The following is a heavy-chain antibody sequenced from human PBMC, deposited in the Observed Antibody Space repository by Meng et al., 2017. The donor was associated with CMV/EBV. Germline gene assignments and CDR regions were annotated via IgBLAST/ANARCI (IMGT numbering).Heavy chain of an antibody. CDR3: TTDTVTTVTTSPMWYYYYYCGMDV. CDR2: IKSKTDGGTT. D-gene: IGHD4-11*01. J-gene: IGHJ6*02. V-gene: IGHV3-15*01. CDR1: GFTFSNAW. Sequence: GESLKISCAASGFTFSNAWMSWVRQAPGKGLEWVGRIKSKTDGGTTDYAAPVKGRFTISRDDSKNTLYLQMNSLKTEDTAVYYCTTDTVTTVTTSPMWYYYYYCGMDVWGQGTTVTVSS.